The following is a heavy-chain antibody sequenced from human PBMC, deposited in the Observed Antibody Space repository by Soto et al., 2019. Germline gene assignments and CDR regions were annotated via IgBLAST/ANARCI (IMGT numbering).Heavy chain of an antibody. CDR3: AKITMVRGVIYWFDP. CDR1: GFTFSNYA. J-gene: IGHJ5*02. Sequence: GGSLRLSCAASGFTFSNYAMSWVRQAPGKGLEWVSAISGSGGSTYYADSVKGRFTISRDNSKNTLYLQMNSLRAEDTAVYYCAKITMVRGVIYWFDPWGQGTLVTVSS. CDR2: ISGSGGST. V-gene: IGHV3-23*01. D-gene: IGHD3-10*01.